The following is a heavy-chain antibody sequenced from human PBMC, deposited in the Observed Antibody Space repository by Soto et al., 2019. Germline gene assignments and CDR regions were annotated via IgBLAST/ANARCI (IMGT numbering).Heavy chain of an antibody. Sequence: PGGSLRLSCAASGFTFSSYGMHWVRQAPGKGLEWVAVISYDGSNKYYADSVKGRFTISRDNSKNTLYLQMNSLRAEDTAVYYCAKIGRYYYDSSGYFSWGQGTLVTVSS. J-gene: IGHJ5*02. CDR3: AKIGRYYYDSSGYFS. CDR1: GFTFSSYG. V-gene: IGHV3-30*18. D-gene: IGHD3-22*01. CDR2: ISYDGSNK.